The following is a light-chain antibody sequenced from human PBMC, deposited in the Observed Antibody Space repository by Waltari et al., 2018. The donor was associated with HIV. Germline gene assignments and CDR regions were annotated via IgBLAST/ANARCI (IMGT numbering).Light chain of an antibody. CDR3: QQSYSFPYT. CDR1: QSISSY. V-gene: IGKV1-39*01. CDR2: ATS. Sequence: DIQMTQSPSSLSASVGDRVTITFRASQSISSYLHWYQLKPGKAPKYRIYATSIFPSWFPSSFSCSGSDTDFTLTISSLQPEDFATYYCQQSYSFPYTFGQGTKLDIK. J-gene: IGKJ2*01.